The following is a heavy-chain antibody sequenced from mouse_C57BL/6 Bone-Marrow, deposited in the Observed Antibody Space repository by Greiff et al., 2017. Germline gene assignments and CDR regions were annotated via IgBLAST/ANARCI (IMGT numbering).Heavy chain of an antibody. Sequence: QVQLQQPGAELVMPGASVKLSCKASGYTFTSYWMHWVKQRPGQGLEWIGEFDPSDSYTNYNQKFKGKSTLTVDKSSSTAYMQLSSLTSEDSAVYYCAREGIYGSSQYYFDYWGQGTTLTVSS. CDR3: AREGIYGSSQYYFDY. CDR1: GYTFTSYW. D-gene: IGHD1-1*01. CDR2: FDPSDSYT. J-gene: IGHJ2*01. V-gene: IGHV1-69*01.